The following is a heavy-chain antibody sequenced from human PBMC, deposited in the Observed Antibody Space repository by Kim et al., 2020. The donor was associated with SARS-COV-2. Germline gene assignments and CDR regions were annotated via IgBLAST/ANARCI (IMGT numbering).Heavy chain of an antibody. Sequence: NYSPSFQGHVTIAADKSNSTAYLQWSSLKASDTAMYYCATIRNQYYFGLDVWGQGTTVTVSS. V-gene: IGHV5-10-1*01. J-gene: IGHJ6*02. D-gene: IGHD2-2*01. CDR3: ATIRNQYYFGLDV.